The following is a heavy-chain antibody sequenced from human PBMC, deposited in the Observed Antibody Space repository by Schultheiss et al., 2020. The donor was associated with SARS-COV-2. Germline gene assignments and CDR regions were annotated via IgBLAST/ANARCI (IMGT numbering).Heavy chain of an antibody. Sequence: GGSLRLSCAASGFTFSSYDMHWVRQATGKGLEWVAVIWYDGSNKYYADSVKGRFTISRDNSKNTLYLQMNSLRAEDTAVYYCARDSPGDRILYYFDYWGQGTLVTVSS. V-gene: IGHV3-33*08. D-gene: IGHD7-27*01. CDR1: GFTFSSYD. CDR3: ARDSPGDRILYYFDY. CDR2: IWYDGSNK. J-gene: IGHJ4*02.